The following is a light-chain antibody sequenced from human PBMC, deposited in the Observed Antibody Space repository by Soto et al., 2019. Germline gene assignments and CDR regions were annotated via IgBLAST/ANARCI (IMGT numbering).Light chain of an antibody. CDR3: QQRSNWP. CDR1: QSVSSY. V-gene: IGKV3-11*01. CDR2: DAS. Sequence: EIVLTQSPATLSLSPGERASLSCSASQSVSSYLAWYQQKPGQAPRLLIYDASNRATGIPARFSGSGSGTDFTLTISSLEPEDFAVYYCQQRSNWPFGPGTKVDIK. J-gene: IGKJ3*01.